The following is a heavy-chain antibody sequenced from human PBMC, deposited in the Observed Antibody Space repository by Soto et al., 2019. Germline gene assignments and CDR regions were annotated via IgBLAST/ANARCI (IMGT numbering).Heavy chain of an antibody. CDR2: VGASGNT. V-gene: IGHV3-23*01. CDR1: GFSVISHG. Sequence: EVQLLESGGDWVQPGGSLRLSCAASGFSVISHGMTWVRQAPGRGLEWVSSVGASGNTYYADSVKGRFTIARDYSKNTLYLQMNSLIAEDSAIYYCAKDSSGDYRPTEFDFWGQGTLVTVSS. D-gene: IGHD1-26*01. CDR3: AKDSSGDYRPTEFDF. J-gene: IGHJ4*02.